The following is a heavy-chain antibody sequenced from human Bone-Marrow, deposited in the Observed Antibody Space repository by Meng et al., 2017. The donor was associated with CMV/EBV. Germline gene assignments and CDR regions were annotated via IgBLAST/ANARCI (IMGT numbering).Heavy chain of an antibody. CDR3: ATASNYDFWSGYYTHYFDY. V-gene: IGHV4-59*10. CDR1: GGSFSGYY. Sequence: SETLSLTCAVYGGSFSGYYWSWIRQPAGKGLEWIGRIYTSGSTNYNPSLKSRVTMSVDTSKNQFSLKLSSVTAADTAVYYCATASNYDFWSGYYTHYFDYWGQGTLVTVSS. D-gene: IGHD3-3*01. J-gene: IGHJ4*02. CDR2: IYTSGST.